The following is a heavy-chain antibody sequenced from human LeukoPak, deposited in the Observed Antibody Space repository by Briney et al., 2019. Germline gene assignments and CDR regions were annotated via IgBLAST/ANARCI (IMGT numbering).Heavy chain of an antibody. D-gene: IGHD3-3*01. CDR2: IISSSSYI. V-gene: IGHV3-21*01. Sequence: WGSLRLYCAASGFTISDYSMNWVRQAPGKGLEWGSSIISSSSYIYSAESVKGRLTISRDNADNSLYLQMNSLRAEDTAVYYCAKVGGSDSWSGQIWFDSWGQGTLVTVS. CDR3: AKVGGSDSWSGQIWFDS. CDR1: GFTISDYS. J-gene: IGHJ5*01.